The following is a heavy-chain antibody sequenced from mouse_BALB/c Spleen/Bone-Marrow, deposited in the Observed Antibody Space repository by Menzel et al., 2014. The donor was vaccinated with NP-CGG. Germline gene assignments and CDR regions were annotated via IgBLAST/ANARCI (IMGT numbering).Heavy chain of an antibody. CDR2: INSNGGST. CDR3: ARDMITTRGFAY. CDR1: GFTFSSYG. Sequence: VHVKQSGGGLVQPGGSLKLSCAASGFTFSSYGMSWVRQTPDKRLELVATINSNGGSTYYPDSVKGQFTISRDNAKNTLYLQMSSLKSEDTAMYDCARDMITTRGFAYWGQGTLVTVSA. J-gene: IGHJ3*01. D-gene: IGHD2-4*01. V-gene: IGHV5-6-3*01.